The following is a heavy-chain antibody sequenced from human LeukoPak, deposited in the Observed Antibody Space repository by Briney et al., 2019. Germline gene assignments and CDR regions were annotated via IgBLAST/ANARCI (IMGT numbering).Heavy chain of an antibody. CDR2: INHSGST. J-gene: IGHJ4*02. D-gene: IGHD4-17*01. Sequence: SETLSLTCTVSGGSISSYYWSWIRQPPGKGLEWIGEINHSGSTNYNPSLKSRVTISVDTSKNQFSLKLSSVTAADTAVYYCASSHYGDSVDYWGQGTLVTVSS. CDR3: ASSHYGDSVDY. V-gene: IGHV4-34*01. CDR1: GGSISSYY.